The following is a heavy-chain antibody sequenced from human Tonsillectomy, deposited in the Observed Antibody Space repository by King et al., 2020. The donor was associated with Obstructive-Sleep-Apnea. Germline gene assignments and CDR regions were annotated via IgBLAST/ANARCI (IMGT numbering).Heavy chain of an antibody. CDR1: GYIFTNYV. CDR3: ARDLIDTSSWEGGGPYFDY. D-gene: IGHD6-13*01. J-gene: IGHJ4*02. V-gene: IGHV1-18*01. Sequence: VQLVQSGTEVKKPGASVKVSCQASGYIFTNYVITWVRQAPGQGLEWMGYISVYNGNTKYVQKLQGGVTMTVDTSTSTAYMELRSLISDDTAVYYCARDLIDTSSWEGGGPYFDYWGQGTLVTVSS. CDR2: ISVYNGNT.